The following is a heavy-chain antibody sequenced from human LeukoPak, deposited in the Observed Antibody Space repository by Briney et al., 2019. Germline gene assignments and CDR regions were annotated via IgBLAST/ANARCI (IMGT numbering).Heavy chain of an antibody. V-gene: IGHV3-11*01. J-gene: IGHJ4*02. CDR1: GSTLSDYY. CDR3: ARGGYGGNNFDY. CDR2: ISNTGYSK. Sequence: PGGSLRLSCASPGSTLSDYYVNWIREAPGKGLEWVSQISNTGYSKYYADSVKGRFTISRDNVKDSVSLQMNSLRVADSGMYYCARGGYGGNNFDYWGQGILVTVSS. D-gene: IGHD4-23*01.